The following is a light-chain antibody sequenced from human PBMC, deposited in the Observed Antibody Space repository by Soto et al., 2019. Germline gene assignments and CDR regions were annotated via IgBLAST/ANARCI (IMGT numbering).Light chain of an antibody. CDR1: QSVSSSS. CDR3: QQYGGSLT. V-gene: IGKV3-20*01. J-gene: IGKJ4*01. CDR2: AAS. Sequence: EIVLTQSPGTLSLSPGERATLSCRASQSVSSSSLAWYQQKPGQAPRLLIYAASTRAAGSPDRFSGSGSGTDFTLAISRLEPEDFAVYYCQQYGGSLTFGGGTKVEIK.